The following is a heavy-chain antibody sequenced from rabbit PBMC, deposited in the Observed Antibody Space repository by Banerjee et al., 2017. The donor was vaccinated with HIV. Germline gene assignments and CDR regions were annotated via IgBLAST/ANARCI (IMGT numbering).Heavy chain of an antibody. CDR1: GIDFNNCY. CDR2: IDPVFGST. D-gene: IGHD4-2*01. J-gene: IGHJ4*01. Sequence: QEQLEESGGDLVKPGASLTLSCTASGIDFNNCYMSWVRQAPGKGLEWIGYIDPVFGSTYYASWVNGRFTISANNAQNTVDLQMNSLTAADTATYFCARIGGYAGSNLWGQGTLVTVS. CDR3: ARIGGYAGSNL. V-gene: IGHV1S43*01.